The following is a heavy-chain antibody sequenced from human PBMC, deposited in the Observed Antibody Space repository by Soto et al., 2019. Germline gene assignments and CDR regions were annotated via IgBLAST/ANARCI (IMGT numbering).Heavy chain of an antibody. D-gene: IGHD2-21*02. Sequence: PSETLSLTCTVSGGSISSYYWSWIRQPPGKGLEWIGYIYYSGTPNYNPSLRSRATIPVDTPKNQFSLKLSSVTAAARAVYYCASTHIVVVTDAFDIWGQGTMVTVSS. CDR2: IYYSGTP. CDR1: GGSISSYY. J-gene: IGHJ3*02. CDR3: ASTHIVVVTDAFDI. V-gene: IGHV4-59*01.